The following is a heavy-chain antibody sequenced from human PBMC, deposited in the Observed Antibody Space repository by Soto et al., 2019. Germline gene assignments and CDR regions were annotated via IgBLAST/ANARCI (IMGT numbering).Heavy chain of an antibody. CDR2: IIPIFGTA. CDR1: GGTFSSYA. CDR3: ARDDVDTATAHKYYYYFYGMDV. D-gene: IGHD5-18*01. Sequence: SVKVSCKASGGTFSSYAISCVRQSPGQGLEWMGGIIPIFGTANYAQKFQGRVTITADESTSTAYMELSRLRSEYTAVFYCARDDVDTATAHKYYYYFYGMDVWGQGTMVTVSS. V-gene: IGHV1-69*13. J-gene: IGHJ6*02.